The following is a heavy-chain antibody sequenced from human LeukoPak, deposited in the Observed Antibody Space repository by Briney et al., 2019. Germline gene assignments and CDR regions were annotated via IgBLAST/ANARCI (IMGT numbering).Heavy chain of an antibody. Sequence: GGSLRLSCAAAGFGFSGNAMAWVRQAPGKGLEWVSGFGGGSDTNYADSVKGRFTISRDDSKNTLYLQMNNLRAEDTAVYYCAKDRFRWAFDYWGQGALVTVSP. V-gene: IGHV3-23*01. CDR1: GFGFSGNA. CDR2: FGGGSDT. J-gene: IGHJ4*02. CDR3: AKDRFRWAFDY. D-gene: IGHD5-24*01.